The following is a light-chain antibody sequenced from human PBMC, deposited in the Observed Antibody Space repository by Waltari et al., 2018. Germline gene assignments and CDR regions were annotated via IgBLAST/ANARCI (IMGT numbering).Light chain of an antibody. V-gene: IGKV4-1*01. CDR2: LAS. J-gene: IGKJ4*01. CDR1: QRVLYSSHNKDY. CDR3: QQYYSTPLT. Sequence: DIVMTQSPDSLAVSLGERATINCKSSQRVLYSSHNKDYLSWYQQKPGQPPKLLIYLASTRESGVPDRFSGSGSGTDFTLTISSLQAEDVAVYYCQQYYSTPLTFGGGTKVEIK.